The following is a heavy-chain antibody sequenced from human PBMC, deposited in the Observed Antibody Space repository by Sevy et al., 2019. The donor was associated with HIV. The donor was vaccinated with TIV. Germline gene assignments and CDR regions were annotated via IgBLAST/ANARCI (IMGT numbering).Heavy chain of an antibody. CDR2: IHYSGST. Sequence: SETLSLTCTVSGGSISGYYWTWIRQSPGKGLEWIRYIHYSGSTNYNPSLEGRVTISGDTSKNQFSLRLPSVTAADTAVYYCARKYSYGSNFDYWGQGTLVTVSS. D-gene: IGHD5-18*01. CDR3: ARKYSYGSNFDY. CDR1: GGSISGYY. V-gene: IGHV4-59*01. J-gene: IGHJ4*02.